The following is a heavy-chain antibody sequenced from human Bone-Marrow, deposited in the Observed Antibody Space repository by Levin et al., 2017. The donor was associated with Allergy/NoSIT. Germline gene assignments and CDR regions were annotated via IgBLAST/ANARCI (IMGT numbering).Heavy chain of an antibody. CDR1: GFTFSTYV. Sequence: GGSLRLSCAASGFTFSTYVMNWVRQVPGKGLEWVSGISGSGDTYYADSVKGRFTISRDNSKNTLYLQMNSLRADDTAIYYCAKDLMPASSGWSDGAPLLYFDYWGQGTLVTVSS. D-gene: IGHD6-19*01. CDR2: ISGSGDT. CDR3: AKDLMPASSGWSDGAPLLYFDY. J-gene: IGHJ4*02. V-gene: IGHV3-23*01.